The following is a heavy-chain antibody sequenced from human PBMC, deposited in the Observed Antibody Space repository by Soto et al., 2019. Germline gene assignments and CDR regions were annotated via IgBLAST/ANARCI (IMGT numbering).Heavy chain of an antibody. D-gene: IGHD3-9*01. J-gene: IGHJ4*02. CDR3: ARDGTMTGFDY. CDR2: IGTAGDT. V-gene: IGHV3-13*01. CDR1: GFTFSSYD. Sequence: EVQLVESGGGLVQPGGSLRLSCAASGFTFSSYDMHWVRQATGKGLEWVSAIGTAGDTYYPGSVKGRFTISRENAKSSLYLQMNSLRAEDTAVYYCARDGTMTGFDYWGQGTLVTVSS.